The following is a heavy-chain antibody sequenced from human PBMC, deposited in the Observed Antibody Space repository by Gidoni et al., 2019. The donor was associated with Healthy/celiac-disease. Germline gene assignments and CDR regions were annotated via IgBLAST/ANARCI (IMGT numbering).Heavy chain of an antibody. CDR3: AREYYDFWSGYDTPSDY. CDR2: ISSSSSYI. V-gene: IGHV3-21*01. J-gene: IGHJ4*02. D-gene: IGHD3-3*01. CDR1: GFTFSSYS. Sequence: EVQLVESGGGLVKPGGSLRLYCAASGFTFSSYSMNWVRQAPGKGLEWVSSISSSSSYIYYADSVKGRFTISRDNAKNSLYLQMNSLRAEDTAVYYCAREYYDFWSGYDTPSDYWGQGTLVTVSS.